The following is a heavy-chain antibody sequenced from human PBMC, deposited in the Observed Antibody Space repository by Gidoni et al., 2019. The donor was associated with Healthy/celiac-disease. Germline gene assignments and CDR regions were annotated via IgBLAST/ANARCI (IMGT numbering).Heavy chain of an antibody. Sequence: QVQLVQSGAEVKKPGSSVKVSCKASGGTFSSYALSWVRQAPGQGLEWMGGIIPIFGTANYAQKFQGRVTITADESTSTAYMELSSLRSEDTAVSYCARGAIGIAVAGSFDYWGQGTLVTVSS. J-gene: IGHJ4*02. CDR1: GGTFSSYA. CDR2: IIPIFGTA. D-gene: IGHD6-19*01. V-gene: IGHV1-69*01. CDR3: ARGAIGIAVAGSFDY.